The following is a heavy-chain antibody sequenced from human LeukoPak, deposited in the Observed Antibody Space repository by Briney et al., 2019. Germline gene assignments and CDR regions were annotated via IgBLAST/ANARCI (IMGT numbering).Heavy chain of an antibody. CDR3: ARAGVAATSFDY. CDR1: GGSVSSGSYY. V-gene: IGHV4-61*01. J-gene: IGHJ4*02. CDR2: IYYTGST. Sequence: SETLSLTCAVSGGSVSSGSYYWTWIRQPPGKGLEWIGCIYYTGSTNYNPSLKSRVTISADTSKNQFSLKLSSVTAADTAVYYCARAGVAATSFDYWGQGTLVTVSS. D-gene: IGHD2-15*01.